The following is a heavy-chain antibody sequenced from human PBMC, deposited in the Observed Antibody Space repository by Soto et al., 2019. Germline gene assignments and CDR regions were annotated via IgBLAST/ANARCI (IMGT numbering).Heavy chain of an antibody. D-gene: IGHD3-3*01. V-gene: IGHV4-39*01. CDR3: ARQGRGPPSTIFGGVLRTYFDR. CDR1: GGSISSSSYY. Sequence: SDTLSLTCTVSGGSISSSSYYWGWIRQPPGKGLEWIGNIYYSGSTYYNPSLKSRVTISVDTSKNQFSLKLSSVTAAGTAVYYCARQGRGPPSTIFGGVLRTYFDRWGQATLV. CDR2: IYYSGST. J-gene: IGHJ5*02.